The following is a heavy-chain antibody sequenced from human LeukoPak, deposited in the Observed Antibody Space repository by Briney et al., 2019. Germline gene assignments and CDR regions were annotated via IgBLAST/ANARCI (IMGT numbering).Heavy chain of an antibody. V-gene: IGHV4-61*02. CDR1: GGSISSGSYY. J-gene: IGHJ4*02. CDR3: ARLPKGWNYEN. D-gene: IGHD1-7*01. CDR2: IYTSGST. Sequence: SETLSLTCTVSGGSISSGSYYWSWIRQPAGKGLEWIGRIYTSGSTNYNPSLKSRVTISVDTSKNQFSLKLSSVTAADTAVYYCARLPKGWNYENWGQGTLVTVSS.